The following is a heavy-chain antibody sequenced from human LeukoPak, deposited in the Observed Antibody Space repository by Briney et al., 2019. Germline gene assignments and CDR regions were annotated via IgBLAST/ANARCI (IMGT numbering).Heavy chain of an antibody. D-gene: IGHD3-10*01. J-gene: IGHJ4*02. CDR2: ITGSGDGT. CDR1: GFTFSNYA. CDR3: VKGFVHPTYYFDY. V-gene: IGHV3-23*01. Sequence: GGSLRLSCAASGFTFSNYAMMWVRQAPGKRLEWVSTITGSGDGTYYADSVRGRFTISRDNSENTLYLQLNSLRAEDTAVYFCVKGFVHPTYYFDYWGQGTLVTVSS.